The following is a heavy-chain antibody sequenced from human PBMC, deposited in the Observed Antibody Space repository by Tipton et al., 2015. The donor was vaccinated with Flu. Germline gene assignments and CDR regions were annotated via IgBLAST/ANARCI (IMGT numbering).Heavy chain of an antibody. CDR2: INQDGSVN. V-gene: IGHV3-7*01. CDR1: GFTFGDYW. D-gene: IGHD3-3*01. CDR3: ARDHEWRNWYFDL. J-gene: IGHJ2*01. Sequence: SLRLSCAASGFTFGDYWMHWVRQAPGKGLEWVANINQDGSVNYYVDSVKGRFTISRDNAKNSLYLQMNNLRAEDTAVYYCARDHEWRNWYFDLWGRGTLVTVSS.